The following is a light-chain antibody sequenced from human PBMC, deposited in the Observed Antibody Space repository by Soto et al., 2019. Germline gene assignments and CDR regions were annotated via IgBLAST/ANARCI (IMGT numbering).Light chain of an antibody. J-gene: IGLJ3*02. CDR2: DVS. Sequence: QSALTQPRSVSGSPGQSVTISCTGTSSDVAGYNYVSWYQQHPGRAPKLMIYDVSNRPSGVPDRFSGSKSGNTASLTISGLQAEDEADYYCAAWDDSLNGPMFGGGTKLTVL. CDR1: SSDVAGYNY. V-gene: IGLV2-11*01. CDR3: AAWDDSLNGPM.